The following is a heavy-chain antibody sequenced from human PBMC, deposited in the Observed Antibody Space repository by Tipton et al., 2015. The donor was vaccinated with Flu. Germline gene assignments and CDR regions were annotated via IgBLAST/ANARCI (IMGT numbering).Heavy chain of an antibody. CDR3: ARLTYYYGSGTSDY. J-gene: IGHJ4*02. D-gene: IGHD3-10*01. CDR2: MSHTGRT. CDR1: GYFINSGYF. V-gene: IGHV4-38-2*01. Sequence: TLSLTCAVSGYFINSGYFWGWIRQPPGKGLEWIGCMSHTGRTYYNPSLKSRVSISADTWKTQFSLKLSSVTAADTAIYYCARLTYYYGSGTSDYWGQGTLVTVSS.